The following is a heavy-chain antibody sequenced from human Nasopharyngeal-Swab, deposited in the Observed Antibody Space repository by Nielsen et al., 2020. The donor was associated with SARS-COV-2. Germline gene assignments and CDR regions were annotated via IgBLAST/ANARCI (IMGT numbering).Heavy chain of an antibody. CDR3: VRADISGYFDY. CDR2: SRNEAHSFTT. Sequence: GESLKISCAASGFTLSEHYMDWVRQAPGKGPEWVGRSRNEAHSFTTEYAASVKGRFTISRDDSENSLYLQMNSLKIEDTAVYYCVRADISGYFDYWGQGTLVTVSS. CDR1: GFTLSEHY. J-gene: IGHJ4*02. D-gene: IGHD3-22*01. V-gene: IGHV3-72*01.